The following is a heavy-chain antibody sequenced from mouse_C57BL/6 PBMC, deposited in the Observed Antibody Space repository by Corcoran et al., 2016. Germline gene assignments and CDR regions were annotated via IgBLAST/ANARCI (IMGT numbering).Heavy chain of an antibody. D-gene: IGHD2-4*01. CDR3: ARQDDFFDY. CDR2: INPYNGGT. V-gene: IGHV1-19*01. CDR1: GYTFTDYY. J-gene: IGHJ2*01. Sequence: EVQLQQSGPVLVKPGASVKMSCKASGYTFTDYYMNWVKQSHGKSLEWIGVINPYNGGTSYNQKFKGKATFTVDKSSSTAYMELNSLTSEDSAVYYCARQDDFFDYWGQGTTLTVSS.